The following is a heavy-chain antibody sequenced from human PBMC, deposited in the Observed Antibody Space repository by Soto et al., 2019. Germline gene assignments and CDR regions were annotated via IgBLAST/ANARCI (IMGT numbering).Heavy chain of an antibody. CDR3: AKAATITMVRGLNTPTWLTKKYYFDY. Sequence: GGSLRLSCAASGFTFSSYAMSWVRQAPGKGLEWVSAISGSGGSTYYADSVKGRFTISRDNSKNTLYLQMNSLRAEDTAVYYCAKAATITMVRGLNTPTWLTKKYYFDYWGQGTLVTVSS. CDR2: ISGSGGST. D-gene: IGHD3-10*01. J-gene: IGHJ4*02. V-gene: IGHV3-23*01. CDR1: GFTFSSYA.